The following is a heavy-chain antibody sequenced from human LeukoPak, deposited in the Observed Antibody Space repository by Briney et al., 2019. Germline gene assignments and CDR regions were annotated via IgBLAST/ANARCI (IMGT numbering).Heavy chain of an antibody. Sequence: PGGSLRLSCAASGFTFSSYGMHWVRQAPGKGLEWVAFIRYDGSNKYCADSVKGRFTISRDNSKNTLYLQMNSLRAEDTAVYYCARDFGVSYYYGSGSYYNAFDIWGQGTMVTVSS. CDR3: ARDFGVSYYYGSGSYYNAFDI. J-gene: IGHJ3*02. D-gene: IGHD3-10*01. V-gene: IGHV3-30*02. CDR1: GFTFSSYG. CDR2: IRYDGSNK.